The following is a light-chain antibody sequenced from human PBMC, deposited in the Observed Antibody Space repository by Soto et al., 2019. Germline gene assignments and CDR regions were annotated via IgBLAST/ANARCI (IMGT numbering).Light chain of an antibody. CDR3: QQYGSSPFT. CDR1: QSVSSSY. Sequence: EIVLTQSPGTLSLSPGERATLSCRASQSVSSSYLAWYQQKPGQAPRLLIYGASSRATGIPDRFSGSGSGRDLTLTISRLEPEDFAVYYCQQYGSSPFTFGPGTKVVIK. CDR2: GAS. J-gene: IGKJ3*01. V-gene: IGKV3-20*01.